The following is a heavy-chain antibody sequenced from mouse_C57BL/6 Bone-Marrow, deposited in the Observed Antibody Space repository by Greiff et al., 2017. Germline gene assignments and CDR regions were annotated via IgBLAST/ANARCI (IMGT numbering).Heavy chain of an antibody. CDR3: TGEGVLGQYLPAWFAY. V-gene: IGHV5-9-1*02. J-gene: IGHJ3*01. CDR2: ISSGGDYI. D-gene: IGHD1-1*01. Sequence: EVKVVESGEGLVKPGGSLKLSCAASGFTFSSYAMSWVRQTPEKRLEWVAYISSGGDYIYYADTVKGRFTISRDNARNTLYLQMSSLKSEDTAMYYCTGEGVLGQYLPAWFAYGGQGTLVTVSA. CDR1: GFTFSSYA.